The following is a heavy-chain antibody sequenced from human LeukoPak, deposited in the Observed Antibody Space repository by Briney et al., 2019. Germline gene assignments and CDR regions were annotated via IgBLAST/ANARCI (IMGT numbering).Heavy chain of an antibody. Sequence: GESLKISCEASGYSFTSYWIGWVRQMPGKGLEWMGNIYPGDSDTKYSPSFQGQVTISADKSISTAYLQWSSLEASDTAIYYCARQSSVYYFSVFDYWGQGTLVTVSS. J-gene: IGHJ4*02. V-gene: IGHV5-51*01. CDR3: ARQSSVYYFSVFDY. CDR1: GYSFTSYW. CDR2: IYPGDSDT. D-gene: IGHD3-22*01.